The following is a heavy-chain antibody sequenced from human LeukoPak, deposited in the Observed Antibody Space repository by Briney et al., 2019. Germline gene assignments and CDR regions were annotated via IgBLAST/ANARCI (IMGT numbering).Heavy chain of an antibody. D-gene: IGHD3-3*01. J-gene: IGHJ4*02. Sequence: PSETLSLTCTVSGGSISSSSYYWGWIRQPPGKGLEWIGSIYYSGSTYYNPSLKSRVTISVDTSKNQFSPKLSSVTAADTAVYYCARQGTTIFGVVIGTYYFDYWGQGTLVTVSS. CDR2: IYYSGST. CDR3: ARQGTTIFGVVIGTYYFDY. CDR1: GGSISSSSYY. V-gene: IGHV4-39*01.